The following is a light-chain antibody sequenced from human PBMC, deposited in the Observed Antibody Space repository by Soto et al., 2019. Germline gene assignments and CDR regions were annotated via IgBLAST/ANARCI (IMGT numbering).Light chain of an antibody. J-gene: IGKJ1*01. CDR2: KAF. V-gene: IGKV1-5*03. CDR1: QSISSW. CDR3: QQDNSYSPET. Sequence: DIPMTQSPSTLSASVGDIVTITCRASQSISSWLAWYQQKPGKAPKLLIYKAFSLESGVPSRFSGSGSGTEFTLTISSLQPDDFATYYCQQDNSYSPETFGQGTKVEIK.